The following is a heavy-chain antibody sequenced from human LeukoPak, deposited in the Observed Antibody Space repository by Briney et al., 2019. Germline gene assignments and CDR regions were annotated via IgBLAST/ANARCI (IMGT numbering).Heavy chain of an antibody. D-gene: IGHD2-21*02. CDR2: VYYSGST. CDR1: GFTFSDHY. CDR3: ARGLSDWYFDY. Sequence: LRLSCAASGFTFSDHYMDWVRQPPGKGLEWIGYVYYSGSTYYNPSLKSRVTISVDTSKNQFSLKLSSVTAADTAVYYCARGLSDWYFDYWGQGTLVTVSS. J-gene: IGHJ4*02. V-gene: IGHV4-30-4*08.